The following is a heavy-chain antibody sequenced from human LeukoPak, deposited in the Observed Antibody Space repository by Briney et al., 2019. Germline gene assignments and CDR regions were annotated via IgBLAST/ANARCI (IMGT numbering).Heavy chain of an antibody. CDR3: AQLSERATYFDY. Sequence: GESLKISCQGSGYSFSSYWIGWVRQMPGKGLEWMGIIYPGDSDTRYSPSFQGQVTISADKSITTAYLQWSSLKASDTAMYYCAQLSERATYFDYWGQGTLVTVSP. CDR2: IYPGDSDT. J-gene: IGHJ4*02. CDR1: GYSFSSYW. V-gene: IGHV5-51*01. D-gene: IGHD1-1*01.